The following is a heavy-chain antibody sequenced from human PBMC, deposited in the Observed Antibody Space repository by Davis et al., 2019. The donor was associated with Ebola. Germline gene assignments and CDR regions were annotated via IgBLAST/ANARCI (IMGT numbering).Heavy chain of an antibody. CDR1: GFTFSSYS. V-gene: IGHV3-21*04. CDR3: AKDIGVSYYYYGMDV. J-gene: IGHJ6*02. Sequence: GESLKISCAASGFTFSSYSMNWVRQAPGKGLEWVSSISSSSSYIYYADSVKGRFTISRDNAKNSLYLQMNSLRAEDTALYYCAKDIGVSYYYYGMDVWGQGTTVTVSS. D-gene: IGHD6-19*01. CDR2: ISSSSSYI.